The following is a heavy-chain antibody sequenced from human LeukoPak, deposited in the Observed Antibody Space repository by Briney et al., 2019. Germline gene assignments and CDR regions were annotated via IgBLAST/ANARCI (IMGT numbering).Heavy chain of an antibody. D-gene: IGHD2-2*01. V-gene: IGHV3-7*01. CDR3: ARDVTALDS. CDR2: INQGGSEK. Sequence: QPGGSLRLSCAASGFTFSSYWMSWVRQAPEKGLEWVANINQGGSEKYYVDSVRGRFTISRDNAKNSLCLQMNSLRADDTAVYYCARDVTALDSWGQGTLVTVSS. CDR1: GFTFSSYW. J-gene: IGHJ4*02.